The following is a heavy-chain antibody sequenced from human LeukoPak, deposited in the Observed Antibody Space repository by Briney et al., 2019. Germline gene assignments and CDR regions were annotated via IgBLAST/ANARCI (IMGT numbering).Heavy chain of an antibody. CDR2: INPNSGGT. J-gene: IGHJ6*03. CDR3: ARDAIVVVPAASGYYYYMDV. CDR1: GGTFSSYA. V-gene: IGHV1-2*02. Sequence: GSSVKVSCKASGGTFSSYAISWVRQAPGQGLEWMGWINPNSGGTNYAQKFQGRVTMTRDTSISTAYMELSRLRSDDTAVYYCARDAIVVVPAASGYYYYMDVWGKGTTVTVSS. D-gene: IGHD2-2*01.